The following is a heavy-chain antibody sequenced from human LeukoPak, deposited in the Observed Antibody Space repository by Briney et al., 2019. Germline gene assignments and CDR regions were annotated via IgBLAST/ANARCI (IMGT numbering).Heavy chain of an antibody. CDR3: ARDAATVTTRGVADAFDI. J-gene: IGHJ3*02. CDR2: IYSGSST. CDR1: GFTVSSNY. V-gene: IGHV3-66*01. Sequence: GGSLRLSCAASGFTVSSNYMSWVRQAPGKGLEWVSAIYSGSSTYYADYVKGRFTISRNNSKNTLYLQMNSLRAEETAVYYCARDAATVTTRGVADAFDIWGQGTMVTVSS. D-gene: IGHD4-17*01.